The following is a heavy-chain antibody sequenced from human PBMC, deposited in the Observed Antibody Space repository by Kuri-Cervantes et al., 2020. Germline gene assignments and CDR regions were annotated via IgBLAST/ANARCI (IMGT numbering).Heavy chain of an antibody. CDR1: GFTFSSYS. Sequence: LSLTCAASGFTFSSYSMNWVRQAPGKGLEWVSYISSSSSTIYYADSVKGRFTISRDNTKNSLYLQMNSLRAEDTAVYYCATSHRYIFDYWGQGTLVTVSS. CDR2: ISSSSSTI. D-gene: IGHD3-16*02. J-gene: IGHJ4*02. CDR3: ATSHRYIFDY. V-gene: IGHV3-48*01.